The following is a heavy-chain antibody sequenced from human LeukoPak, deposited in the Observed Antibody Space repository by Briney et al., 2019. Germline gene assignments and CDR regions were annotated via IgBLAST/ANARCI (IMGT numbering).Heavy chain of an antibody. CDR1: GFTFSSYG. D-gene: IGHD1-26*01. V-gene: IGHV3-30*18. CDR3: AKDDRVGAIPFVFTNWVYWGPFDY. J-gene: IGHJ4*02. Sequence: GGSLRLSCAASGFTFSSYGMHWVRQAPGKGLEWVAVISYDGSNKYYADSVKGRFTISRDNSKNTLYLQMNSLRAEDTAVYYCAKDDRVGAIPFVFTNWVYWGPFDYWGQGTLVTASS. CDR2: ISYDGSNK.